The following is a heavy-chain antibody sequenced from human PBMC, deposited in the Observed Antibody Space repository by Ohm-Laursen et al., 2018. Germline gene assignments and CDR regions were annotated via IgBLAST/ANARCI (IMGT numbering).Heavy chain of an antibody. CDR2: MSWDSSVT. Sequence: SLRLSCAASGFKLEEHGMHWVRQAPGKGLEWVSGMSWDSSVTAYVASVKGRFTISRDNAKNSLLLQMSTLRSEDTALYYCGRARDIYLYRSIDLWGQGTLVTVSS. D-gene: IGHD3-9*01. CDR3: GRARDIYLYRSIDL. J-gene: IGHJ5*02. V-gene: IGHV3-9*01. CDR1: GFKLEEHG.